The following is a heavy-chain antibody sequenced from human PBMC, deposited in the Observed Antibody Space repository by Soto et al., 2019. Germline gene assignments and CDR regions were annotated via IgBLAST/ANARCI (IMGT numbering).Heavy chain of an antibody. CDR2: IIPIFGTA. CDR1: GGTFSSYA. CDR3: ARATCDFWSGYYAAVSYYYYGMDV. D-gene: IGHD3-3*01. J-gene: IGHJ6*02. Sequence: ASVKVFCKASGGTFSSYAISWVRQAHGQGLEWMGGIIPIFGTANYAQKFQGRVTITADKSTSTAYMELSSLRSEDTAVYYCARATCDFWSGYYAAVSYYYYGMDVWGQGTTVTVSS. V-gene: IGHV1-69*06.